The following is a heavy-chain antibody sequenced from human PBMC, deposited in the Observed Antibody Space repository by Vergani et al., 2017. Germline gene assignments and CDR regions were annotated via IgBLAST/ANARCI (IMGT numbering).Heavy chain of an antibody. J-gene: IGHJ4*02. CDR2: INPSGGST. CDR1: GYTFTSYY. CDR3: ARVLAVAGTPIYYFDY. D-gene: IGHD6-19*01. Sequence: QVQLVQSGAEVKKPGASVKVSCKASGYTFTSYYMHWVRQAPGQGLEWMGIINPSGGSTSYAQKFQGRVTMTRDTSTSTVYMELSSLRSEDTAVYYCARVLAVAGTPIYYFDYWGQGTLVTVSS. V-gene: IGHV1-46*01.